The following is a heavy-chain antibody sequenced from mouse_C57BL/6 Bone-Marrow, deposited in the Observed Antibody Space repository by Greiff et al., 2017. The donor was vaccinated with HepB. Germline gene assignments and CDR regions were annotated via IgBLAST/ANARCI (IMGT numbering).Heavy chain of an antibody. D-gene: IGHD4-1*01. CDR2: ISSGGSYT. Sequence: DVKLVESGGDLVKPGGSLKLSCAASGFTFSSYGMSWVRQTPDKRLEWVATISSGGSYTYYPDSVKGRFTISRDNAKNTLYLQMSSLKSEDTAMYYCARRGGTRYFDVWGTGTTVTVSS. J-gene: IGHJ1*03. CDR1: GFTFSSYG. CDR3: ARRGGTRYFDV. V-gene: IGHV5-6*02.